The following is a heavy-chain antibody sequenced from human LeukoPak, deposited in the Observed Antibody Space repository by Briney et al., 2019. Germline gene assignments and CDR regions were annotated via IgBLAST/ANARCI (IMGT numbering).Heavy chain of an antibody. CDR1: GFTFSSYG. V-gene: IGHV3-23*01. D-gene: IGHD2-15*01. Sequence: GGSLRLSCAASGFTFSSYGMSWVRQAPGKGLEWVSAISGSGGSTYYADSVKGRFTISRDKSKNTLYLQMNSLRAEDTALYYCAKDGVVAALGDNWFDPWGQGTLVTVSS. J-gene: IGHJ5*02. CDR2: ISGSGGST. CDR3: AKDGVVAALGDNWFDP.